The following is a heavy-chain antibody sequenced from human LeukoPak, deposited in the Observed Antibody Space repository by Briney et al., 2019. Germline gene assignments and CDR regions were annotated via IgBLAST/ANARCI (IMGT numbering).Heavy chain of an antibody. CDR2: IYSGGGA. Sequence: GGSLRLSCAASGFTVNSNYMNWVRQAPGKGLEWVSVIYSGGGAYYADSVKGRFTISTDTSKNTVYLQMNSLRVEDTAVYYCATSPGMMAYWGQGTLATVSS. CDR1: GFTVNSNY. V-gene: IGHV3-66*01. CDR3: ATSPGMMAY. J-gene: IGHJ4*02. D-gene: IGHD3-16*01.